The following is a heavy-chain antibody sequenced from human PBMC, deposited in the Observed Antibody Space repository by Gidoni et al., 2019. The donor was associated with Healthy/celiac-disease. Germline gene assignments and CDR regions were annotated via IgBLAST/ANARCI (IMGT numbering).Heavy chain of an antibody. Sequence: QVQLVQSGAEVKKPGSSVKVSCKASGGTFSRYAISWVRQAPGQGLEWMGGIIPSFGTANYAQKFQGRVTITADESTSTAYMELSSLRSEDTAVYYCASNVDTAMELPFGDVGMDVWGQGTTVTVSS. V-gene: IGHV1-69*01. CDR3: ASNVDTAMELPFGDVGMDV. D-gene: IGHD5-18*01. CDR1: GGTFSRYA. J-gene: IGHJ6*02. CDR2: IIPSFGTA.